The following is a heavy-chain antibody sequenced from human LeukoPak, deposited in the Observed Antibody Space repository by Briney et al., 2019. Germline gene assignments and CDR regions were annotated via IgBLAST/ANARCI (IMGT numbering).Heavy chain of an antibody. Sequence: GGSLRLSCAASGFTFSDYYMSWIRQAPGKGLEWVSYISSSGSTICYADSVKGRFTISRDNAKNTLYLQMNSLRAEDTAVYYCARGNSSGLYYFDYWGQGTLVTVSS. CDR2: ISSSGSTI. CDR3: ARGNSSGLYYFDY. CDR1: GFTFSDYY. D-gene: IGHD3-22*01. V-gene: IGHV3-11*04. J-gene: IGHJ4*02.